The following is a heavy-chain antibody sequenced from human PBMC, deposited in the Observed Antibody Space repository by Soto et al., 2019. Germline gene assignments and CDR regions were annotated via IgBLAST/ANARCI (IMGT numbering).Heavy chain of an antibody. CDR1: GYTFTSYG. J-gene: IGHJ5*02. Sequence: ASVKVSCKASGYTFTSYGISWVLQAPGQGLEWMGWISAYNGNTNYAQKLQGRVTMTTDTSTSTAYMELRSLRSDDTAVYYCAREVPDILTGYYSWFDPWGQGTLVTVSS. CDR3: AREVPDILTGYYSWFDP. D-gene: IGHD3-9*01. V-gene: IGHV1-18*01. CDR2: ISAYNGNT.